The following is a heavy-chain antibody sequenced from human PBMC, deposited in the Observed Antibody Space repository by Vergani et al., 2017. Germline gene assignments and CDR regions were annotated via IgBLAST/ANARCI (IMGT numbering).Heavy chain of an antibody. CDR2: IYSGGST. Sequence: EVQLVESGGGLIQPGGSLRLSCAASGFTVSSNYMSWVRQAPGKGLEWVSVIYSGGSTYYADSVKGRFTISRDNSKNTLYLQMNSLRAEDTAVYYCATPIKEEQPRTGDAFDIWGQGTMVTVSS. CDR1: GFTVSSNY. CDR3: ATPIKEEQPRTGDAFDI. J-gene: IGHJ3*02. D-gene: IGHD6-13*01. V-gene: IGHV3-53*01.